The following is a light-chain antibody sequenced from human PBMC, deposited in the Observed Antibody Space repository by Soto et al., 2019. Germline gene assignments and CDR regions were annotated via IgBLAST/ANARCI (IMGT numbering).Light chain of an antibody. V-gene: IGLV2-14*03. CDR1: SSDVGAYNF. Sequence: QSVLTQPASVSGSPGQSITISCTGTSSDVGAYNFVSWYQQHPGKVPKLMIFDVSSRPSGVSNRFSGSKSGNTASLTISGLQAEDEADYYCSSYTSSSTLYVFGTGTKLTVL. CDR2: DVS. J-gene: IGLJ1*01. CDR3: SSYTSSSTLYV.